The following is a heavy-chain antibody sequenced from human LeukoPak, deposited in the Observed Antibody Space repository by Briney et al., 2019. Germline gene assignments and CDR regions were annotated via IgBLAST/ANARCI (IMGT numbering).Heavy chain of an antibody. J-gene: IGHJ3*02. CDR3: ARVQQWELRGAFDI. CDR2: ITVYNGNT. Sequence: ASVKVSCKASGYTFSTYGIAWVRQAPGQGLEWMGWITVYNGNTKYAQKFRGRVNMTTDTSTSTAYMELAYLRSGDTAVYYCARVQQWELRGAFDIWGQGTMVTVSS. V-gene: IGHV1-18*01. CDR1: GYTFSTYG. D-gene: IGHD1-26*01.